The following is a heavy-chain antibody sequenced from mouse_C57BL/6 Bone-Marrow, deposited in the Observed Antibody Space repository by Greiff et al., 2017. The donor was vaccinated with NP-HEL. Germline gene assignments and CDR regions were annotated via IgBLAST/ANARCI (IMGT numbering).Heavy chain of an antibody. D-gene: IGHD2-14*01. CDR2: IWWGDDK. J-gene: IGHJ4*01. Sequence: QVTLKESGPGILQPSQTLSLTCSFSGFSLSTFGMGVGWIRQPSGKGLEWLAHIWWGDDKYYHQALKRRLPTSEDTSKHQLFPQITHVDTADTATYYCCRAYYRSAMDYWGQGTSVTVSS. V-gene: IGHV8-8*01. CDR1: GFSLSTFGMG. CDR3: CRAYYRSAMDY.